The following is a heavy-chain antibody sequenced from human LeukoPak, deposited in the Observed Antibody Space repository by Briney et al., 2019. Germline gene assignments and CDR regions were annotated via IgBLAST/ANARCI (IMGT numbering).Heavy chain of an antibody. CDR2: IQTGGTT. CDR3: ASERNVPVTTGGYYIDH. CDR1: GGSIRSDVYY. Sequence: SETLSLTCSVSGGSIRSDVYYWSWIRQPAGKGLEFLGRIQTGGTTYYNPSLKSRVMMSLDTSKNQFSLTLTSMTAADTAMYYCASERNVPVTTGGYYIDHWGQGTRVIVSS. D-gene: IGHD4-17*01. V-gene: IGHV4-61*02. J-gene: IGHJ4*02.